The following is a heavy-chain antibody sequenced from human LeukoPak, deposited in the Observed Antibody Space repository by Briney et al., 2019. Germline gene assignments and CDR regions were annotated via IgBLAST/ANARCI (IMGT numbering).Heavy chain of an antibody. D-gene: IGHD7-27*01. Sequence: NASETLSLTCAVYGGSFSGYYWSWIRQPPGKGLEWIGYIYYSGSTNYNPSLKSRITISVDTSKNQFSLKLSSVTAADTAVYYCARVPTGGRLYFDYWGQGTLVTVSS. CDR2: IYYSGST. CDR1: GGSFSGYY. CDR3: ARVPTGGRLYFDY. V-gene: IGHV4-59*01. J-gene: IGHJ4*02.